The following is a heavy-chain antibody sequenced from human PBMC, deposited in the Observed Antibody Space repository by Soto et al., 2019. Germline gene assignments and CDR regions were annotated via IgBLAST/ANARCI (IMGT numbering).Heavy chain of an antibody. J-gene: IGHJ6*02. V-gene: IGHV1-2*04. CDR3: ARGITGTTDYYGMDV. D-gene: IGHD1-7*01. Sequence: QVQLVQSGAEVKKPGASVKVSCKASGYTFTGYYMHWVRQAPGQGLEWMGWINPNRGGTNYAQKFQGWVTMTRDTSISTAYMELSRQRSDDTAVYYCARGITGTTDYYGMDVWGQGTTVTVSS. CDR2: INPNRGGT. CDR1: GYTFTGYY.